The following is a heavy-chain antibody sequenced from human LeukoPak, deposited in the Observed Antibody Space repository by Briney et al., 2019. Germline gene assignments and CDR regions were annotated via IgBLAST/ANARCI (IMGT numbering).Heavy chain of an antibody. J-gene: IGHJ4*02. V-gene: IGHV4-39*01. CDR2: IYYTGSP. CDR1: GGSISSTSYY. CDR3: ARLVYDSRGYYFDY. Sequence: SETLSLTCTVSGGSISSTSYYWGWIRQPPGKGLEWIGTIYYTGSPYYNPSLKSRVAIYMLTSRDQFSLEVSSVTAADTAVYHCARLVYDSRGYYFDYWGQGTLVTVSS. D-gene: IGHD3-22*01.